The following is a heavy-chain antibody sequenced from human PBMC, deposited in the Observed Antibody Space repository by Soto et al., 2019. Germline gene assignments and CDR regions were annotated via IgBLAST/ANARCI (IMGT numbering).Heavy chain of an antibody. Sequence: WGSLRLSCAASGFTFSSYSMNWVRQAPGRGVEWVSSISSSSSYIYYADSVKGRFTISRDNAKNTLYLQMISLRAEDTAVYYCAGDVPLYSSGNNCLDPWGQGTLVTVSS. CDR3: AGDVPLYSSGNNCLDP. CDR2: ISSSSSYI. CDR1: GFTFSSYS. J-gene: IGHJ5*01. D-gene: IGHD6-25*01. V-gene: IGHV3-21*01.